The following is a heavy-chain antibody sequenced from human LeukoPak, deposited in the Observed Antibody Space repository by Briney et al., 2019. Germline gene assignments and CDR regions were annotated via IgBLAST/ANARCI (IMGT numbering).Heavy chain of an antibody. V-gene: IGHV3-66*01. CDR2: IYSGGST. J-gene: IGHJ3*02. CDR3: ARENGRPPDAFDI. CDR1: GFTVSSNY. Sequence: GGSLRLSCAASGFTVSSNYMSWVRQAPGKGLEWVSVIYSGGSTYYADSVKGRFTISRDNSKNTLYLQMNSLRAEDTAVYYCARENGRPPDAFDIWGQGTMVTVSS. D-gene: IGHD2-15*01.